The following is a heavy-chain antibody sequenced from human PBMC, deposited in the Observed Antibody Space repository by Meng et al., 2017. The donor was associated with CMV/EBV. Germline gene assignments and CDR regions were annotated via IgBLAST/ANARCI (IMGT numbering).Heavy chain of an antibody. V-gene: IGHV4-59*01. Sequence: SETLSLTCTVSGGFISSYYWSWIRQPPGKGLEWIGYIYYSGSTNYNPSLKSRVTISVDTSKNQFSLKLSSVTAADTAVYYCARSLVVVPAVQTYYYYGMDVWGQGTTVTVSS. CDR1: GGFISSYY. J-gene: IGHJ6*02. D-gene: IGHD2-2*01. CDR3: ARSLVVVPAVQTYYYYGMDV. CDR2: IYYSGST.